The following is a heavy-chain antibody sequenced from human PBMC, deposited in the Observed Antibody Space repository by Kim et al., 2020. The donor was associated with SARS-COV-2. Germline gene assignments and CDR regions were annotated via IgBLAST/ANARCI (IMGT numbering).Heavy chain of an antibody. V-gene: IGHV3-23*01. CDR2: ISGSGGST. CDR1: GFTFSSYA. Sequence: GGSLRLSCAASGFTFSSYAMSWVRQAPGKGLEWVSAISGSGGSTYYADSVKGRFTISRDNSKNTLYLQMNSLRAEDTAVYYCASVRAARPTHFDYWGQGTLVTVSS. J-gene: IGHJ4*02. CDR3: ASVRAARPTHFDY. D-gene: IGHD6-6*01.